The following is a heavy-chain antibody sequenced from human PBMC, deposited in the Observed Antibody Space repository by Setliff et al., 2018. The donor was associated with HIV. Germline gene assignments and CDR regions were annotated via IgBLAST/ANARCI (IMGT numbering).Heavy chain of an antibody. V-gene: IGHV1-69*05. CDR2: TIPMFGTA. CDR3: AREGQWLA. D-gene: IGHD6-19*01. Sequence: SVKVSCKASGGTFGIYGISWVRQAPGQGLEWMGGTIPMFGTANYAQKFQGRVTITRDTAASTVYMELSSLKSEDTAVYYCAREGQWLAWGQGTLVTVSS. CDR1: GGTFGIYG. J-gene: IGHJ5*02.